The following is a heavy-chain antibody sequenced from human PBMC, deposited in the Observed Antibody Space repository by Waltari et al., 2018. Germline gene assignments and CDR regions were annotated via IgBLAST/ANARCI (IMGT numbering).Heavy chain of an antibody. V-gene: IGHV4-39*07. D-gene: IGHD3-10*01. Sequence: QLQLQESGPGLVKPSETLSLTCTVSGGSISSSSYYWGWIRQPPGKGLEWIGSIYYSGSTDYNPSLKSRVTISVDTSKNQFSLKLSSVTAADTAVYYCARGYGSGSYYHYWGQGTLVTVSS. CDR2: IYYSGST. CDR1: GGSISSSSYY. CDR3: ARGYGSGSYYHY. J-gene: IGHJ4*02.